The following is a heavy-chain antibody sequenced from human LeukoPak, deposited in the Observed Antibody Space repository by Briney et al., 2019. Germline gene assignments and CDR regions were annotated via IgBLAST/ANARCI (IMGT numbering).Heavy chain of an antibody. CDR3: ARDPPPNRFGEEQDDY. J-gene: IGHJ4*02. CDR2: INPNSGGT. CDR1: GYTFTGYY. D-gene: IGHD3-10*01. V-gene: IGHV1-2*02. Sequence: ASVKVSCKASGYTFTGYYMHWVRQAPGQGLEWMGWINPNSGGTNYAQKFQGRVTMTRETSISTAYMELSRLRSDDTAVYYCARDPPPNRFGEEQDDYWGQGTLVTVSS.